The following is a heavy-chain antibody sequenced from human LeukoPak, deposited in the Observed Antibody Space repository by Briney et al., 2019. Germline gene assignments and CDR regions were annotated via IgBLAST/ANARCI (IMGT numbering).Heavy chain of an antibody. CDR3: ARDYFTFTSKSYNFFDP. J-gene: IGHJ5*02. D-gene: IGHD1-20*01. CDR2: IEPNSGDT. CDR1: GYTFTGYY. V-gene: IGHV1-2*02. Sequence: VASVTVSCKASGYTFTGYYMHWVRQAPGQGLEWMGWIEPNSGDTNYPEKFQGRITMTRDTSISTAYMELSRLTSDDTAVYFCARDYFTFTSKSYNFFDPWGQGTLVTVSS.